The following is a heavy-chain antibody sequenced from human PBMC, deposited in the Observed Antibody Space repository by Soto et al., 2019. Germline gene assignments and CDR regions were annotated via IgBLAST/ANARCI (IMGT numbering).Heavy chain of an antibody. CDR1: GGSISSGDYY. CDR2: IYYSGST. Sequence: QVQLQESGPGLVKPSQTLSLTCTVSGGSISSGDYYWSWIRQPPGKGLEWIGYIYYSGSTYYNPSLKSRVSISVATSKNQFSLKLSSVTAAYTAVYYCARVGGFGATTIDYWGQGTLVTVSS. J-gene: IGHJ4*02. V-gene: IGHV4-30-4*01. D-gene: IGHD3-10*01. CDR3: ARVGGFGATTIDY.